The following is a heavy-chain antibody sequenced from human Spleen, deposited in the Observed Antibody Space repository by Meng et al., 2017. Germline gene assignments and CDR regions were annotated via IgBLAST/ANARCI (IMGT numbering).Heavy chain of an antibody. CDR3: ARLEVDKNSNDY. CDR2: IIPILGIA. V-gene: IGHV1-69*02. CDR1: GGTFSSYT. Sequence: SVKVSCKASGGTFSSYTISWVRQAPGQGLEWMGRIIPILGIANYAQKFQGRVTITADKSTSTAYMELSGLRSEDTAVYYCARLEVDKNSNDYWGQGTLVTVSS. D-gene: IGHD2-2*01. J-gene: IGHJ4*02.